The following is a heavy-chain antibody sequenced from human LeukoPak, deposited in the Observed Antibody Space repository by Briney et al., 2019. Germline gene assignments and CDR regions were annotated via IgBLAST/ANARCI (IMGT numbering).Heavy chain of an antibody. V-gene: IGHV4-59*01. D-gene: IGHD3-22*01. J-gene: IGHJ4*02. CDR1: GGSISSYY. CDR2: IYYSGST. CDR3: AATYYYDSSDDY. Sequence: ASETLSLTCTVSGGSISSYYWSWIRQPPGKGLEWIGYIYYSGSTNYNPSLKSRVTISVDTSKNQFSLKLSSVTAADTAVYYCAATYYYDSSDDYWGQGTLVTVS.